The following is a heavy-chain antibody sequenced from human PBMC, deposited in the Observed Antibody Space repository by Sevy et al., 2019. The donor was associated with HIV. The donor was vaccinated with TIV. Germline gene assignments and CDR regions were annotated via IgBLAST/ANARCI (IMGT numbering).Heavy chain of an antibody. J-gene: IGHJ6*02. CDR3: ARDGSSGGLFLKDYYYFGMGV. V-gene: IGHV3-30*04. CDR2: ISYDGNNK. CDR1: GFTFSSYA. Sequence: GGSLRLSCAASGFTFSSYAMHWVRQAPGKGLEWVAVISYDGNNKYHADSVKDRFTISRDNSKNTLYLQMNSLRAEDTAVYYCARDGSSGGLFLKDYYYFGMGVWGQGTTVTVSS. D-gene: IGHD3-16*01.